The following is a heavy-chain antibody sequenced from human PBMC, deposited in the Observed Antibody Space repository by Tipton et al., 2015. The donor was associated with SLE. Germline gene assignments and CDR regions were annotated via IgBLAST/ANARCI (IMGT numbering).Heavy chain of an antibody. D-gene: IGHD6-13*01. V-gene: IGHV4-59*11. CDR2: IYYSGNT. J-gene: IGHJ4*02. CDR3: ARDSSSSFDY. Sequence: TLSLTCTVSGGSISSHYWSWIRQPPGKGLEWIGYIYYSGNTNYNPSLKSRVTISVDTSKNQFSLKLSSVTAADTAVYYCARDSSSSFDYWGQETLVTVSS. CDR1: GGSISSHY.